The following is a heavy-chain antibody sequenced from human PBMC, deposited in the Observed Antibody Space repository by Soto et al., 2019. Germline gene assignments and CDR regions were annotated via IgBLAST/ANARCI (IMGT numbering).Heavy chain of an antibody. D-gene: IGHD6-13*01. CDR1: GYTFTSYG. J-gene: IGHJ5*02. CDR2: ISAYNGNT. Sequence: ASVKVSCKASGYTFTSYGISWVRQAPGQGLEWMGWISAYNGNTNYAQKLQGRVTMTTDTSTTTAYMELRSLRSDATAVSYRSGDLAAGGGWFDPWGQGTLVTVSS. V-gene: IGHV1-18*04. CDR3: SGDLAAGGGWFDP.